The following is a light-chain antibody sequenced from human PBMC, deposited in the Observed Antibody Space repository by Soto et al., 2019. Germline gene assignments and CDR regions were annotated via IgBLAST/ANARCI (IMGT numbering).Light chain of an antibody. CDR1: QSVSSSY. V-gene: IGKV3-20*01. CDR2: GAT. CDR3: QQYGGSLT. J-gene: IGKJ4*01. Sequence: ESALTQSPGTLSLSPGERATLCCRASQSVSSSYLAWYQQKPGQAPRLLIYGATIRATGIPDRFSGSGSGTDFTLTISRLEPEDFAVYYCQQYGGSLTFGGGTKVDIK.